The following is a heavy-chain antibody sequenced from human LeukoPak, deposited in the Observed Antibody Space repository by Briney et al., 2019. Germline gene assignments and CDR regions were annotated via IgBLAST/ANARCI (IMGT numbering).Heavy chain of an antibody. CDR1: GDSVSSNSAA. CDR3: ARELTGFDY. D-gene: IGHD7-27*01. Sequence: SQTPSLTCAISGDSVSSNSAAWNWIRQSPSSGLEWLGRTYYRSKWYNEYAISVKSPITINADTSKNQFSLQLNSVTPEDTAVYYCARELTGFDYWGQGTLVTVSS. V-gene: IGHV6-1*01. CDR2: TYYRSKWYN. J-gene: IGHJ4*02.